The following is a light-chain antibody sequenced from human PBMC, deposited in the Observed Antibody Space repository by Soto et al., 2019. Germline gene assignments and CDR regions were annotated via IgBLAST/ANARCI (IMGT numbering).Light chain of an antibody. Sequence: IQMTQSPSSHSASVGDRLTITCRASQSIGRFLNWYQQKVGKAPNLLISSTSNLQSGVPSRFSGSGSGTEFTLTINSLQPEDFGIYYCQQSYSVPSTFGPGTKVEIK. J-gene: IGKJ1*01. V-gene: IGKV1-39*01. CDR3: QQSYSVPST. CDR2: STS. CDR1: QSIGRF.